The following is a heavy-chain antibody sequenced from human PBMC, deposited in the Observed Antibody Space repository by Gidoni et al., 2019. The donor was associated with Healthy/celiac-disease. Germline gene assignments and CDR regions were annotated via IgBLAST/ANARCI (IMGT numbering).Heavy chain of an antibody. D-gene: IGHD6-19*01. CDR1: GFTFDDYA. V-gene: IGHV3-9*01. Sequence: EVQLVESGGGLVQPGRSLRLSCAASGFTFDDYAMHWVRQAPGKGLAWVSGISWNSGSIGYADSVKGRFTISRDNAKNSLYLQMNSLRAEDTALYYCAKDMGSGWYSFDYWGQGTLVTVSS. J-gene: IGHJ4*02. CDR2: ISWNSGSI. CDR3: AKDMGSGWYSFDY.